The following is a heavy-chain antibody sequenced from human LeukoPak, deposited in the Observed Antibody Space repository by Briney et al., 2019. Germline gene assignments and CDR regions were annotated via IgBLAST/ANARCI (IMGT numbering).Heavy chain of an antibody. Sequence: GGSLRLSCAASGFTFSSYTMNWVRQAPGKGLEWVSAIRGSGGSTYYAGSVKGRFTISRDNSKNTLYLQMNSLRVEDTAVYYCAKYIVGASDYFDYWGQGTLVTVSS. V-gene: IGHV3-23*01. CDR3: AKYIVGASDYFDY. D-gene: IGHD1-26*01. CDR2: IRGSGGST. CDR1: GFTFSSYT. J-gene: IGHJ4*02.